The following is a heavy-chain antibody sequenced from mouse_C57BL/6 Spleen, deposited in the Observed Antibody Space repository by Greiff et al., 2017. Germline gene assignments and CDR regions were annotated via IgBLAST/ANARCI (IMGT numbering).Heavy chain of an antibody. D-gene: IGHD1-1*01. J-gene: IGHJ4*01. Sequence: QVQLQQSGAELVRPGTSVKVSCKASGYAFTNYLIEWVKQRPGQGLEWIGVINPGSGGTNYNEKFKGKATLTADKSSSTAYMQLSSLTSEDSAVYFCARVSTVGRSFYAMDYWGQGTSVTVSS. CDR1: GYAFTNYL. CDR2: INPGSGGT. CDR3: ARVSTVGRSFYAMDY. V-gene: IGHV1-54*01.